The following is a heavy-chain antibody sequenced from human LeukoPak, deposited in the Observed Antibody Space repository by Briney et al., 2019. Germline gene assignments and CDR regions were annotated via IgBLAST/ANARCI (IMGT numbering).Heavy chain of an antibody. CDR3: VRGGYTVTTYRVY. V-gene: IGHV3-48*03. J-gene: IGHJ4*02. CDR2: ISSSGSTI. CDR1: GFTFSSYE. Sequence: PGGSLRLSCAASGFTFSSYEMNWVRQAPGKGLEWVSYISSSGSTIYYADSVKGRFTISRDNAKNSLYLQMNSLRAEDTAVYYCVRGGYTVTTYRVYWGQGTLVTVSS. D-gene: IGHD4-17*01.